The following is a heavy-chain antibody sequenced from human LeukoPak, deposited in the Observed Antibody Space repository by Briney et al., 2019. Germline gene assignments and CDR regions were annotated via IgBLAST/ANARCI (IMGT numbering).Heavy chain of an antibody. D-gene: IGHD6-13*01. J-gene: IGHJ4*02. CDR2: ISYDGSNK. CDR1: GFTFSSYG. CDR3: AKDRGRAAGTPHVFDY. V-gene: IGHV3-30*18. Sequence: GGSLRLSCAASGFTFSSYGMHWVRQAPGKGLEWVAVISYDGSNKYYADSVKGRFTISRDNSKNTLYLQMNSLRAEDTAVYYCAKDRGRAAGTPHVFDYWGQGTLVTVSS.